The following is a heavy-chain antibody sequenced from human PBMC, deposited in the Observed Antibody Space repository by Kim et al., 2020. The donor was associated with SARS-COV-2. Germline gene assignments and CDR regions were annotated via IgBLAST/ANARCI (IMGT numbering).Heavy chain of an antibody. Sequence: SVKVSCKASGGTFSSYAISWVRQAPGQGLEWMGGIIPIFGTANYAQKFQGRVTITADESTSTAYMELSSLRSEDTAVYYCATTSGHCSSTSCYVYRWFDPWGQGTLVTVSS. V-gene: IGHV1-69*13. CDR2: IIPIFGTA. CDR1: GGTFSSYA. D-gene: IGHD2-2*01. J-gene: IGHJ5*02. CDR3: ATTSGHCSSTSCYVYRWFDP.